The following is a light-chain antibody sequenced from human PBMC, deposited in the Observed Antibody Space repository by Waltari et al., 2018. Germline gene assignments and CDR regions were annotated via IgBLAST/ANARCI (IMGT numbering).Light chain of an antibody. CDR1: QVISSY. J-gene: IGKJ4*01. Sequence: DIHINQSPCPLSAFVGDRGTITRRASQVISSYVAWFQQKPGTAPKSLFHAASTLQSGLPSHFSGSASRTDFTLTISMQQHEDFATYCCQQYQSYPVTFGGGTKVEI. CDR3: QQYQSYPVT. CDR2: AAS. V-gene: IGKV1-16*02.